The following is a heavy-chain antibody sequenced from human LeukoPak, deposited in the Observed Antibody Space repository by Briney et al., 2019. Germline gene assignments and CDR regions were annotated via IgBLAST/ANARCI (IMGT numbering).Heavy chain of an antibody. J-gene: IGHJ5*02. CDR2: IYYSGST. V-gene: IGHV4-59*01. Sequence: SETLSLTCTVSGGSISSYYWSWIRQPPGQGLEGIGCIYYSGSTNYNPSLKSRVTISVDTSKNQFSLKLSSVTAADTAVYYCASSYYDFWSGYDSNWFDPWGQGTLVTVSS. CDR1: GGSISSYY. CDR3: ASSYYDFWSGYDSNWFDP. D-gene: IGHD3-3*01.